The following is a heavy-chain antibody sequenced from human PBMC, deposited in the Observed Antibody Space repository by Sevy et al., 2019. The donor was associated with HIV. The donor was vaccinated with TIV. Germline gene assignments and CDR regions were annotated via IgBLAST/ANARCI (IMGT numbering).Heavy chain of an antibody. D-gene: IGHD1-26*01. J-gene: IGHJ3*02. Sequence: GGSLRLSCTASGFTFSSYSMNWVRQAPGKGLEWVSYIKISSTTIYYADSVKGRFTISRDNAKNSLYLQMNSLRDEDTAVYYCARDVVGAALDAFDIWGQGTMVTVSS. CDR3: ARDVVGAALDAFDI. CDR1: GFTFSSYS. CDR2: IKISSTTI. V-gene: IGHV3-48*02.